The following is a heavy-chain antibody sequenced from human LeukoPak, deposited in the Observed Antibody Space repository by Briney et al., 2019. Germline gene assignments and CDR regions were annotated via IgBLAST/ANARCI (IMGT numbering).Heavy chain of an antibody. J-gene: IGHJ4*02. CDR2: IGSNAYIL. CDR3: ARGGTAGQFDY. Sequence: PGGSLRLSCAAAGFTFRSYELHWVRQAPGKGLEWVSYIGSNAYILDYADSVKGRFTVSRDGARSSLYLQMNSLRADDTAVYYCARGGTAGQFDYWSLGTMVTVSS. CDR1: GFTFRSYE. V-gene: IGHV3-48*03. D-gene: IGHD6-13*01.